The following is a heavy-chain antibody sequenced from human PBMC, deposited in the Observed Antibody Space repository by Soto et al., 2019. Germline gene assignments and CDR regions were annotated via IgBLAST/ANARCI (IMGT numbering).Heavy chain of an antibody. J-gene: IGHJ5*02. D-gene: IGHD4-4*01. V-gene: IGHV4-4*07. CDR2: IYITGNT. CDR3: AKEVFYRNNAGPSNRLAP. CDR1: GASTSSDY. Sequence: QLRLQESGPGLVKPSETLSPICSVTGASTSSDYWSWIRQPAGKGLEWIGRIYITGNTNYNPPLWGRVTMSIDTSRNQFSLILTSVTAAHTAVYYCAKEVFYRNNAGPSNRLAPWGQGTVVTVS.